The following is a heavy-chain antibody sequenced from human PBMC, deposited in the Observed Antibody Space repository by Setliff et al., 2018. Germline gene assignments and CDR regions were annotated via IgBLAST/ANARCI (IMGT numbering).Heavy chain of an antibody. CDR3: ARGVGAMGDY. Sequence: ASVKVSCKASGYTFTGYYMHWVRQAPGQGLEWMGIIDPSGDYTNYAQKFQGRVTMTRDTSTTTVYMELSSLRSEDTAVYYCARGVGAMGDYWGQGTLVTVSS. CDR1: GYTFTGYY. CDR2: IDPSGDYT. V-gene: IGHV1-46*01. J-gene: IGHJ4*02. D-gene: IGHD1-26*01.